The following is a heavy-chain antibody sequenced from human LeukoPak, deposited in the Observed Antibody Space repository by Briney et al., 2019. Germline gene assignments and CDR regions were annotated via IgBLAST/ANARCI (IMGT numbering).Heavy chain of an antibody. Sequence: GGSLRLSCAASGFTSSSYAMRWVRQAPGKGLEWVAGISGSGGSTNYADSVKGRFAISRDNSKNTLYLQMNSLRAEDTAVYYCAKALLYYYDSSGYFDYWGQGTLVTVSS. V-gene: IGHV3-23*01. D-gene: IGHD3-22*01. CDR2: ISGSGGST. CDR3: AKALLYYYDSSGYFDY. CDR1: GFTSSSYA. J-gene: IGHJ4*02.